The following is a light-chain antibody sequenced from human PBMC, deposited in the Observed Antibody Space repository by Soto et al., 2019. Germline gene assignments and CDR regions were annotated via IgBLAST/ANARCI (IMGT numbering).Light chain of an antibody. V-gene: IGKV3-20*01. CDR2: GAS. Sequence: EIVLTQSPGSLSLSPGERATLSCRASQSVDSSFFAWYQQKPGQAPRLLIYGASNRATGIPDRFSGSGSGTDFTLTISRLEPEYIAVYYCQQYVSSVTFGQGTKVEIK. J-gene: IGKJ1*01. CDR1: QSVDSSF. CDR3: QQYVSSVT.